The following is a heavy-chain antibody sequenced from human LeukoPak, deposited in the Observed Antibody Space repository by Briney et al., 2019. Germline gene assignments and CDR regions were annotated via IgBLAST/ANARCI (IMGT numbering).Heavy chain of an antibody. V-gene: IGHV3-53*01. CDR2: IYSGGST. Sequence: GGSLRLSCAASGFTVSSNYMSWVRQAPGKGLEWVSVIYSGGSTYYADSVKGRFTISRDNSKNTLYLQMNSLRAEDTAVYYCARDWNIAAAGMSYYYYGMDVWGQGTTVTVSS. J-gene: IGHJ6*02. D-gene: IGHD6-13*01. CDR3: ARDWNIAAAGMSYYYYGMDV. CDR1: GFTVSSNY.